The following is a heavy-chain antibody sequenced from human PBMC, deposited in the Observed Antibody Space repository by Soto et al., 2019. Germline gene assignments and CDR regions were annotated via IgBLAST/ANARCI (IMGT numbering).Heavy chain of an antibody. CDR2: MNPGSGDT. V-gene: IGHV1-8*01. CDR1: GYSFTNND. D-gene: IGHD6-25*01. CDR3: ARRKERSGPHYFDY. Sequence: VASVKVSCKASGYSFTNNDVTWVRQATGQGLEWMGWMNPGSGDTGYAQKFQGRVTMTRDISIATAYMELSSLRSDDTAVYYCARRKERSGPHYFDYLGQGSQVTVSS. J-gene: IGHJ4*02.